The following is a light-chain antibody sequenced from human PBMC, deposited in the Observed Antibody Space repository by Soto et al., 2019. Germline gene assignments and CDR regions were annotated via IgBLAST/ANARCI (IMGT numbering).Light chain of an antibody. V-gene: IGLV3-1*01. CDR3: QAWDSSTVV. Sequence: SYDLTQPPSVSVSPGQTASITCSGDKLGDKYACWYQQKPGQSPVLVIYQDSKRPSGIPERFSGSNSGNTATLTISGTQAMEEADYYCQAWDSSTVVFGGGTKLTVL. CDR2: QDS. CDR1: KLGDKY. J-gene: IGLJ2*01.